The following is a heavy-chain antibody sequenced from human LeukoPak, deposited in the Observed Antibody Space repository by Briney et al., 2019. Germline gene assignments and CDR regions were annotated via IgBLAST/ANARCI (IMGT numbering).Heavy chain of an antibody. D-gene: IGHD3-10*01. Sequence: SEALSLTCAVYGGSFSGYYWSWIRQPPGKGLEWIGEINHSGSTNYNPSLKSRVTISVDTSKNQFSLKLSSVTAADTPVYYCARGLGITMVGGVITHFDYGGQGTLVTVSS. CDR2: INHSGST. V-gene: IGHV4-34*01. CDR3: ARGLGITMVGGVITHFDY. J-gene: IGHJ4*02. CDR1: GGSFSGYY.